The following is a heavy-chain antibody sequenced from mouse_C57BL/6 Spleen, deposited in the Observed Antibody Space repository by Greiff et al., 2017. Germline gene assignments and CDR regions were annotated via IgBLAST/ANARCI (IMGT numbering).Heavy chain of an antibody. D-gene: IGHD1-1*01. V-gene: IGHV1-82*01. CDR1: GYAFSSSW. CDR3: ARNDYYGSSYFDD. J-gene: IGHJ2*01. Sequence: QVQLQQSGPELVKPGASVKISCKASGYAFSSSWMNWVKQRPGKGLEWIGRIYPGDGDTNYNGKFKGKATLTADKSSSTAYMQLSSLTSEDSAVYFCARNDYYGSSYFDDWGQGTTLTVSS. CDR2: IYPGDGDT.